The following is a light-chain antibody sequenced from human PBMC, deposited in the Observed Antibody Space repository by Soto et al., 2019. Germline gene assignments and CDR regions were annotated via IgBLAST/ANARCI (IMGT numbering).Light chain of an antibody. CDR2: EVK. V-gene: IGLV2-14*01. Sequence: QSALTQPASLSGSPGQSITISCAGTSSDVGSYKYVSWYQQHPGKAPKLIIYEVKNRPSGVSARFSASKSGNTASLTISGLQTGDEADYYCSSYTTTNTWVFGGGTKVTVL. CDR3: SSYTTTNTWV. J-gene: IGLJ3*02. CDR1: SSDVGSYKY.